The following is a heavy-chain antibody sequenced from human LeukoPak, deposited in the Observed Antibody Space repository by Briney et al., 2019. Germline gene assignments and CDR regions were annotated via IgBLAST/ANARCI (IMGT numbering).Heavy chain of an antibody. V-gene: IGHV4-34*01. D-gene: IGHD4-11*01. CDR3: ARSIRTVTTIGYYFDY. J-gene: IGHJ4*02. CDR1: GGSFSGYY. Sequence: PSETLSLTCAVYGGSFSGYYWIWIRQPPGKGLEWIGEINHSGSTNYNPSLKSRVTISVDTSKNQFSLKLSSVTAADTAVYYCARSIRTVTTIGYYFDYWGQGTLVTVSS. CDR2: INHSGST.